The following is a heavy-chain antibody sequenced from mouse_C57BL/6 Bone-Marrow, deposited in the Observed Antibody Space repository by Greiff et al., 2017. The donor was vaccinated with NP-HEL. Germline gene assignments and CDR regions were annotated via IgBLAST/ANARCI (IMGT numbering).Heavy chain of an antibody. J-gene: IGHJ2*01. CDR1: GFTFSDYY. CDR3: ARQRDGYYLDY. D-gene: IGHD2-3*01. CDR2: ISNGGGST. V-gene: IGHV5-12*01. Sequence: EVMLVESGGGFVQPGGSLKLSCAASGFTFSDYYMYWVRQTPEKRLEWVAYISNGGGSTYYPDTVKGRFTISRDNAKNTLYLQMSRLKSEDTAMYYCARQRDGYYLDYWGQGTTLTVSS.